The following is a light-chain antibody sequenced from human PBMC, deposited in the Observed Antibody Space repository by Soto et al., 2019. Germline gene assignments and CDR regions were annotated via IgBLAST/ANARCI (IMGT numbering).Light chain of an antibody. CDR2: AAS. J-gene: IGKJ3*01. V-gene: IGKV1-27*01. CDR1: QGIRNF. CDR3: QKYSSVPV. Sequence: DIQMTQSPTSLSASVGDRVTITCRASQGIRNFVAWYQQKPGKAPKLLIYAASTSQSGVPSRFSRSGSGTDFTLTINRLQPDDVATYTCQKYSSVPVFGPVTKVAIK.